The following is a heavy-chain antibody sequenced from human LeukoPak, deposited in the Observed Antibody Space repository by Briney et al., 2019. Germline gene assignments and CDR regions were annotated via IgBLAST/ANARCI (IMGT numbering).Heavy chain of an antibody. Sequence: PTGGSLMLSCAASGFTFIGSAIHWVRQGSGKGLERVGHIRSKTNNYATAYAASVKGRFTISIDDSKNTAYLQMDSLKPEDTAVYYCTRHGGGDAGYAVFDNWGQGTLVTVSS. CDR1: GFTFIGSA. CDR3: TRHGGGDAGYAVFDN. V-gene: IGHV3-73*01. D-gene: IGHD5-12*01. CDR2: IRSKTNNYAT. J-gene: IGHJ4*02.